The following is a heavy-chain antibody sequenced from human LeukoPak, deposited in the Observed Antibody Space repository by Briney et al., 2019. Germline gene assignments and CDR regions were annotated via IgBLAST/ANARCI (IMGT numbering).Heavy chain of an antibody. CDR3: ARTEDTSGFDY. Sequence: SETLSLTCTVSGGSISCGDYYWSWIRQPPWKGLEWIGYIYYSGSTYYNPSLKSRVTISVDTSKNQFSLKLSSVTAADTAVYYCARTEDTSGFDYWGQGTLVTVSS. D-gene: IGHD3-22*01. J-gene: IGHJ4*02. V-gene: IGHV4-30-4*08. CDR1: GGSISCGDYY. CDR2: IYYSGST.